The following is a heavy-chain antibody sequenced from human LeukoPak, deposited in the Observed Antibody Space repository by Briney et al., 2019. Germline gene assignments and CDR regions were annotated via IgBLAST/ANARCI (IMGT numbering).Heavy chain of an antibody. CDR1: GGSISSYY. CDR3: ARLGGCTTTSCYVHWFDP. V-gene: IGHV4-4*07. D-gene: IGHD2-2*01. J-gene: IGHJ5*02. Sequence: SETLSLTCTVSGGSISSYYWSWIRQPAGKGLEWIGRIYTSGSTNYNPSLKSRVTMSVDTSKNQFSLKLSSVTAADTAVYYCARLGGCTTTSCYVHWFDPWGQGTLVTVSS. CDR2: IYTSGST.